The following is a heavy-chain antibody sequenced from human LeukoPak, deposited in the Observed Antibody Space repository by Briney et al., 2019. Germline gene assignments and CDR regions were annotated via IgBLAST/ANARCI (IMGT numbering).Heavy chain of an antibody. Sequence: GGSLRLSCVASGFSFSNYAMMWVRQAPGKGLEWVSGISGSGDNTKYADSVKGRFTISRDNSKNTLYLQLNSLKAEDTAVYYCGSLRLLWGQGTLVAVSS. D-gene: IGHD3-16*01. CDR3: GSLRLL. CDR1: GFSFSNYA. CDR2: ISGSGDNT. V-gene: IGHV3-23*01. J-gene: IGHJ4*02.